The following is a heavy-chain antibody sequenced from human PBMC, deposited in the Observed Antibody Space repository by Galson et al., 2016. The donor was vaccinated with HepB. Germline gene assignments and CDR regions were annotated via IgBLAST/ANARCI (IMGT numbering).Heavy chain of an antibody. CDR2: IRIDGNVV. J-gene: IGHJ4*02. CDR3: ARDNGYKIDY. D-gene: IGHD5-24*01. CDR1: GFIFKDYM. V-gene: IGHV3-7*01. Sequence: SLRLSCAASGFIFKDYMIGWVRQAPEEGLEWVANIRIDGNVVHYVDSVKGRFTISRDNAKNSLFLNMSSLRGEDTAVYYCARDNGYKIDYWGQGTLVTVSS.